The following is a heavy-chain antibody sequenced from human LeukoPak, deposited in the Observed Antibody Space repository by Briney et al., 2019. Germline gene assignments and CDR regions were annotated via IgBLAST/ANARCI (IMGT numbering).Heavy chain of an antibody. D-gene: IGHD6-13*01. CDR1: GYTFTSYY. Sequence: ASVKVSCMASGYTFTSYYMHWVRQAPGQGLEWMGIINPSGGSTSYAQKFQGRVTMTRDTSTSTVYMELSSLRSEDTAVYYCARDRIAAAGKGWFDPWGQGTLVTVSS. V-gene: IGHV1-46*01. CDR2: INPSGGST. CDR3: ARDRIAAAGKGWFDP. J-gene: IGHJ5*02.